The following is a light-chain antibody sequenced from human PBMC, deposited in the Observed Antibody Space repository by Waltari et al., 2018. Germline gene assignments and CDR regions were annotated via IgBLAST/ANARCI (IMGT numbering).Light chain of an antibody. CDR2: DAS. V-gene: IGKV3-11*01. J-gene: IGKJ4*01. CDR3: QQRSNWPFT. CDR1: QSVSVY. Sequence: EIVLTQSPATLSFSPGERATLPCRASQSVSVYLAWYQQKPGQAPRLLIYDASDRATAIPARFSGSGSGTDFTLTISSLEPEDFAVYYCQQRSNWPFTFGGGTKVEIK.